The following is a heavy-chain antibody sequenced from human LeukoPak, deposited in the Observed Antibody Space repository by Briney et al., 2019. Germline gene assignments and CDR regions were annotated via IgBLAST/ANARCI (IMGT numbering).Heavy chain of an antibody. CDR3: AKESPYRRTGREYYFDY. V-gene: IGHV3-23*01. D-gene: IGHD2/OR15-2a*01. CDR1: GFPFSSYA. Sequence: GGSLRLSCAASGFPFSSYAMSWVRQAPGKGLEWVSAISNDGSATYYAVSVRGRFTISRDNSKNTLYLQMDSPRTEETAVYYCAKESPYRRTGREYYFDYWGQGTLVTVSS. CDR2: ISNDGSAT. J-gene: IGHJ4*02.